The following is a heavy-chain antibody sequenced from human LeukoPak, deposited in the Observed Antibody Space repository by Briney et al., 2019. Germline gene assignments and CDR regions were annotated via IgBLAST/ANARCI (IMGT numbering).Heavy chain of an antibody. CDR2: IRYDGSAK. CDR1: GFSFSSYV. J-gene: IGHJ4*02. Sequence: GGSLRLSCVASGFSFSSYVMHWVRQAPGEGLQWVSFIRYDGSAKYYADSVKGRFTISRDSSKSTLYLQMNSLRLEDTAIYYCAKYYYEGTGASPLDYWGQGTLVTVPS. CDR3: AKYYYEGTGASPLDY. D-gene: IGHD3-22*01. V-gene: IGHV3-30*02.